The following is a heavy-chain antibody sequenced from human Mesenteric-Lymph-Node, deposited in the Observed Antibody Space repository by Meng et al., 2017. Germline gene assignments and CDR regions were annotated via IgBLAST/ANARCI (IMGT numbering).Heavy chain of an antibody. CDR3: ARVPDGDYHWGYYYYYGMDV. V-gene: IGHV1-8*01. CDR1: GYTFTSYD. CDR2: MNPNSGNT. D-gene: IGHD4-17*01. Sequence: ASVKVSCKASGYTFTSYDINWVRQATGQGLEWMGWMNPNSGNTGYAQKFQGRVTMTRNTSISTAYMELSSLRSEDTAVYYCARVPDGDYHWGYYYYYGMDVWGQGTTVTVSS. J-gene: IGHJ6*02.